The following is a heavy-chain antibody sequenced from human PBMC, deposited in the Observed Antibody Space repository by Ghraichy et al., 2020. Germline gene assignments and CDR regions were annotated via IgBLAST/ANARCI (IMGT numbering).Heavy chain of an antibody. Sequence: GGSLRLSCAASGFNFARHWMSWVRQVPGKGLEWVASIKSDGSDRFYVDSVKGRFTISRDNADNSVSLEMTSLRAEDTAVYYCARDPYGDYKYGGTDYWGRGTLVSVSS. CDR3: ARDPYGDYKYGGTDY. CDR1: GFNFARHW. CDR2: IKSDGSDR. V-gene: IGHV3-7*01. J-gene: IGHJ4*02. D-gene: IGHD4-17*01.